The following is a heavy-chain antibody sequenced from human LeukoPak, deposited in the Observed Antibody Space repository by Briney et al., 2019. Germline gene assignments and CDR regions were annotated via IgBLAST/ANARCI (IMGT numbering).Heavy chain of an antibody. CDR3: ARGAGFDVYCRPGGCDPGYLDA. CDR1: GDSLSRYY. Sequence: SDTLSLTCAVYGDSLSRYYWNWVRQPPGQPLEYIGEISRSGTTNNNPSLHPRVTLSIDTSKNQFSLRLTSVAAADTAVYFCARGAGFDVYCRPGGCDPGYLDAWGQGTPVSVPS. J-gene: IGHJ4*02. CDR2: ISRSGTT. D-gene: IGHD2-15*01. V-gene: IGHV4-34*01.